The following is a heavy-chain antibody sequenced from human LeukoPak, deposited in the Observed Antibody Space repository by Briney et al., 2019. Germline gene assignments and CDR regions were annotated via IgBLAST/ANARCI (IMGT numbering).Heavy chain of an antibody. CDR1: GFTFSSYE. D-gene: IGHD3-22*01. V-gene: IGHV3-48*03. CDR2: ISSSGSTT. J-gene: IGHJ4*02. Sequence: PGRSLRLSCAASGFTFSSYEMNWVRQAPGKGLEWVSYISSSGSTTHYADSVKGRFTISRDNAKKSLYLQMNSLRAEDTAVYYCARDNYDSSGYYFDWGQGTLVTVSS. CDR3: ARDNYDSSGYYFD.